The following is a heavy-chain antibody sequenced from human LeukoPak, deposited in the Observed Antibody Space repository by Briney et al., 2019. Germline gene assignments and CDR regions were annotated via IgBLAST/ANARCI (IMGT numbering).Heavy chain of an antibody. V-gene: IGHV3-7*01. CDR3: ARLTLSASDWCYDY. J-gene: IGHJ4*02. D-gene: IGHD5-12*01. CDR2: INEGGNEK. Sequence: GGSLRLSCIVSGLNFRRISMNWVRQAPGKGLEWVASINEGGNEKYHVDSVKGRFTVSRDNAKNSLYLQMNSLRTEDTAVYYCARLTLSASDWCYDYWGQGTLVTVSS. CDR1: GLNFRRIS.